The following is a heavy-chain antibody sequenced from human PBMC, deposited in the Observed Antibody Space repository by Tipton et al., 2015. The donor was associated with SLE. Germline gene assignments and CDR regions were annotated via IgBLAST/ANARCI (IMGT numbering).Heavy chain of an antibody. Sequence: TLSLTCTVSGASVSSHYWSWIRHHPGKGLEWSGYISYKGITYYNPSLRSRVSISVDTSKNQFSLKLRSVTAADTAAYYCARGGDYDDYWGQGTLVTVSS. J-gene: IGHJ4*02. D-gene: IGHD4-17*01. CDR2: ISYKGIT. V-gene: IGHV4-31*03. CDR3: ARGGDYDDY. CDR1: GASVSSHY.